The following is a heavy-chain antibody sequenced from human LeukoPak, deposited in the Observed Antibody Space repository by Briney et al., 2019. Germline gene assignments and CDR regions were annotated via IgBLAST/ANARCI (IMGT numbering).Heavy chain of an antibody. CDR2: IRGKTDNYAT. CDR1: GFTFGGFT. CDR3: AGHGTFTNYYYAMDV. D-gene: IGHD2-8*01. Sequence: GGSLRLSCGTSGFTFGGFTMHWVRQASGKGLECVGRIRGKTDNYATSYAASVKGRFTISRDDSKNTAYLQMNSLEIEDTAVYFCAGHGTFTNYYYAMDVWGQGTTVTVSS. J-gene: IGHJ6*02. V-gene: IGHV3-73*01.